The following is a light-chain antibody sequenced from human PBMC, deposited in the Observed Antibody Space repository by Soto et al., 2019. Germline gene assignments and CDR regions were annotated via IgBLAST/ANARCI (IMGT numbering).Light chain of an antibody. J-gene: IGLJ2*01. CDR1: TSNIGSKT. CDR3: ATCDDSLPAV. V-gene: IGLV1-44*01. Sequence: QSVLTQPPSASGTPGQRVTISCSGSTSNIGSKTVSWYQQLPGSAPRVLIYNNNERPSGVPDRFSGSKSGTSASLAISGLQSEDEDDNYCATCDDSLPAVFGGGTKLTVL. CDR2: NNN.